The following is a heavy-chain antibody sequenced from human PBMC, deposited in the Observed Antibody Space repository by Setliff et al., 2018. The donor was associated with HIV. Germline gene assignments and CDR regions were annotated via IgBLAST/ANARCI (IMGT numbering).Heavy chain of an antibody. V-gene: IGHV4-30-4*08. CDR3: GRDGDGYNYNYYYGMDV. CDR2: IYYSGST. D-gene: IGHD5-12*01. CDR1: GGSISSGDYY. Sequence: LSLTCTVSGGSISSGDYYWTWVRQPPGKGLEWIGYIYYSGSTYYNPSLKSRVTISVDTSKNQFSMKMSSVTAADTAVYYCGRDGDGYNYNYYYGMDVWGQGTKVTVSS. J-gene: IGHJ6*02.